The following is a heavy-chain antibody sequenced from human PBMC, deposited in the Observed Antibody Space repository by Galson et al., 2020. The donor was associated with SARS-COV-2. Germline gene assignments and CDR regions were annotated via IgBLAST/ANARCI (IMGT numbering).Heavy chain of an antibody. V-gene: IGHV3-23*01. CDR1: GFTFSSYW. CDR2: ISGSGGST. Sequence: GESLKTSCAASGFTFSSYWMSWVRQAPGKGLEWVSAISGSGGSTYYADPVKGRFTISRDNSKNTLYLQMNSLRAEDTAVYYCAKDGDGSGSYSDYFDYWGQGTLVTVSS. D-gene: IGHD3-10*01. CDR3: AKDGDGSGSYSDYFDY. J-gene: IGHJ4*02.